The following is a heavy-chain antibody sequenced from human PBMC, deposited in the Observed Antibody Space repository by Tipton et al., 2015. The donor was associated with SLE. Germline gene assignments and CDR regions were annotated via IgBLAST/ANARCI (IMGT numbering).Heavy chain of an antibody. CDR3: AVSLGAAAGWGWFDP. CDR2: ASYSGRP. D-gene: IGHD6-13*01. CDR1: GGSISSYY. V-gene: IGHV4-59*01. J-gene: IGHJ5*02. Sequence: TLSLTCTVSGGSISSYYWSWIRQPPGKGLEWIGDASYSGRPNFNPSLKSRVTVSVDTSKNQISLRLSSVTAADSAAYYCAVSLGAAAGWGWFDPWGQGTLVTVSS.